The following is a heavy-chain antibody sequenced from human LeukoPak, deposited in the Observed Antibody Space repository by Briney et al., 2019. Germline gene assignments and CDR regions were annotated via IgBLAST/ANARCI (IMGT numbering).Heavy chain of an antibody. D-gene: IGHD4-17*01. CDR2: ISYDGSNK. CDR3: AKILVTTVSDFDY. CDR1: GFTFSSYG. Sequence: GGSLRLSCVASGFTFSSYGMHWVRQAPGKGLEWVAVISYDGSNKYYADSVKGRFTISRDNSKNTLYLQMNSLRAEDTAVYYSAKILVTTVSDFDYWGQGTLVTVSS. J-gene: IGHJ4*02. V-gene: IGHV3-30*18.